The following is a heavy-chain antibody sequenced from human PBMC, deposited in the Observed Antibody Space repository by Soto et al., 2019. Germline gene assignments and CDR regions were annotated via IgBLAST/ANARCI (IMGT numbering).Heavy chain of an antibody. V-gene: IGHV1-46*01. CDR1: GYTLTSYY. D-gene: IGHD3-9*01. J-gene: IGHJ5*02. CDR3: AREMGDYDILTGQKRDNNWFDP. Sequence: ASVKVSCKASGYTLTSYYMQWVRQAPGQGLEWMGIIYPRNGNTNYAQKLQGRVTMTTDTSTSTAYMELRSLRSDDTAVYYCAREMGDYDILTGQKRDNNWFDPWGQG. CDR2: IYPRNGNT.